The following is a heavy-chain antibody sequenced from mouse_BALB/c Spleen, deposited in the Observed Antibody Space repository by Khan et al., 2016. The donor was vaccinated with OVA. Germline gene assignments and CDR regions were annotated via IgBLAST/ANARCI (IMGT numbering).Heavy chain of an antibody. CDR2: ISYSGST. Sequence: EVKLEESGPGLVKPSQSLSLTCTVTGYSITSGYGWNWIRQFPGNKLEWMGYISYSGSTNYNPSLKSRISITRDTSKNKFFLQLNSVTTEDTATYYCSRTARIKYWSQGTTLTVSS. D-gene: IGHD1-2*01. J-gene: IGHJ2*01. CDR3: SRTARIKY. CDR1: GYSITSGYG. V-gene: IGHV3-2*02.